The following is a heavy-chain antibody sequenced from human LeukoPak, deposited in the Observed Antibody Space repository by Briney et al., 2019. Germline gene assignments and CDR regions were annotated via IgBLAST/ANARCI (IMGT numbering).Heavy chain of an antibody. V-gene: IGHV4-38-2*02. CDR3: ARVAVTTVTKLDY. J-gene: IGHJ4*02. Sequence: SETLSLTCSVSGYSISSGYYCGWIRQPPGKGLEWIASIYHSGSAYYNPSLKSRVTISVDASENQCTLKLSSVTAADTAVYYCARVAVTTVTKLDYWGQGTLVTVSS. CDR1: GYSISSGYY. D-gene: IGHD4-11*01. CDR2: IYHSGSA.